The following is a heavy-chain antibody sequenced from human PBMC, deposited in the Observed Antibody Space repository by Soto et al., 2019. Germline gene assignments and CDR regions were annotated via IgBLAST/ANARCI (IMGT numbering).Heavy chain of an antibody. CDR3: ARVRYFGDIVGAPIDY. V-gene: IGHV3-30-3*01. CDR1: GFTFSSYA. J-gene: IGHJ4*02. Sequence: GGSLRLSCAASGFTFSSYAMHWVRQAPGKGLEWVAVISYDGSNKYYADSVKGRFTISRDNSKNTLYLQMNSLRAEDTAVYYCARVRYFGDIVGAPIDYWGQGTLVTVSS. CDR2: ISYDGSNK. D-gene: IGHD1-26*01.